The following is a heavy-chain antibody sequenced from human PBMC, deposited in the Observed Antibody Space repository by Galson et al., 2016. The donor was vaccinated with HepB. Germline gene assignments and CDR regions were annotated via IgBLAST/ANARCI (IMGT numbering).Heavy chain of an antibody. CDR1: GGPFNNYA. Sequence: SVKVSCKASGGPFNNYAFSWVRQAPGQGLEWLGGIIPIFGTTNYAQKFQGRLTITADESTSTAYVELSNLTPEDTAVYYCATERTLFVDWYFDLWGRGTLVSVSS. CDR2: IIPIFGTT. J-gene: IGHJ2*01. D-gene: IGHD2-15*01. V-gene: IGHV1-69*13. CDR3: ATERTLFVDWYFDL.